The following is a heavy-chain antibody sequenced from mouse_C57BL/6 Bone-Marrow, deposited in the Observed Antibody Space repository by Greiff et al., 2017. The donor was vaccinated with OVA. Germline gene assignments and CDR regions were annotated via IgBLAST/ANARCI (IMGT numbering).Heavy chain of an antibody. CDR3: ARMGTAQATWAWFAY. Sequence: QVHVKQPGAELVRPGSSVKLSCKASGYTFTSYWMHWVKQRPIQGLEWIGNIDPSDSETNYNQKFKDKATLTVDKSSSTAYMQLSSLTSEDSAVYYCARMGTAQATWAWFAYWGQGTLVTVYA. J-gene: IGHJ3*01. D-gene: IGHD3-2*02. CDR2: IDPSDSET. V-gene: IGHV1-52*01. CDR1: GYTFTSYW.